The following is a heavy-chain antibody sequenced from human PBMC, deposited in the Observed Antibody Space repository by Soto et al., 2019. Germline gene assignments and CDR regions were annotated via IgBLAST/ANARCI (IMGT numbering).Heavy chain of an antibody. CDR1: GGSIGGYY. D-gene: IGHD3-22*01. J-gene: IGHJ3*02. CDR2: IYYSGST. V-gene: IGHV4-59*01. CDR3: ARDRFYDSSGYGHDAFDI. Sequence: ASETLSLTCTVSGGSIGGYYGSWIRQPPGKGLEWIGYIYYSGSTNYNPSLKSRVTISVDTSKNQFSLKLSSVTAADTAVYYCARDRFYDSSGYGHDAFDIWGQGTMVTVSS.